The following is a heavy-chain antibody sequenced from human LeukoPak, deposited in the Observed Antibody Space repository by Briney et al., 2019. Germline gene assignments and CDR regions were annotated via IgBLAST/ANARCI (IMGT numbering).Heavy chain of an antibody. Sequence: GGSLRLSCAASGFTFDDYAMHWVRQAPGKGLEWVSLISWDGGSTSYADSVKGRFTISRENAKNSLYLQMSSLRAEDTAVYYCARGGWYYFEYWGQGVLVTVSS. CDR2: ISWDGGST. CDR1: GFTFDDYA. J-gene: IGHJ4*02. CDR3: ARGGWYYFEY. V-gene: IGHV3-43D*03.